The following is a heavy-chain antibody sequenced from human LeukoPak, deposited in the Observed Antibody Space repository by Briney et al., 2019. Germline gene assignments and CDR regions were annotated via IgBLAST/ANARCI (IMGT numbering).Heavy chain of an antibody. CDR1: GFSFGTYG. Sequence: PGGSLRLSCAGSGFSFGTYGMQWVRQAPGKGLEWVAFTRYDGSDKYYADSVKDRFTISRDNFKNTLYLQMNSLRPEDTAVYYCSFPGGTGWSFEYWGQGTLVTVSS. J-gene: IGHJ4*02. V-gene: IGHV3-30*02. CDR2: TRYDGSDK. CDR3: SFPGGTGWSFEY. D-gene: IGHD6-19*01.